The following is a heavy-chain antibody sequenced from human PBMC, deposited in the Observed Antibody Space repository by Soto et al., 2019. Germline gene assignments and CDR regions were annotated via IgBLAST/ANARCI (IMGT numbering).Heavy chain of an antibody. CDR1: GGTFSSHV. CDR2: IMPIMVTA. D-gene: IGHD5-12*01. CDR3: ARDLEFRVGYISHLDY. J-gene: IGHJ4*02. Sequence: QVQLVQSGAEVKKPGSSVKVSGKASGGTFSSHVFNWVRQAPGQGLEWMGGIMPIMVTANYAQKFKGRVTITADESTSTAYMERSSLRSEVTADYYCARDLEFRVGYISHLDYWGQGTLVTVSS. V-gene: IGHV1-69*01.